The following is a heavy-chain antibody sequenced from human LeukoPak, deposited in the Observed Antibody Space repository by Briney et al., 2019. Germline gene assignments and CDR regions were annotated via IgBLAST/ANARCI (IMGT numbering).Heavy chain of an antibody. D-gene: IGHD5-12*01. CDR1: GFIFSSYD. V-gene: IGHV3-30*02. Sequence: GGSLRLSCAASGFIFSSYDMHWVRRAPGKGLEWVALMRYDGITKYYADSVKGRFTVSRDNSKKTLYVQMNSLRDDDTAIYYCTKAGDSGSFSDYWGQGTLVTVSS. CDR2: MRYDGITK. CDR3: TKAGDSGSFSDY. J-gene: IGHJ4*02.